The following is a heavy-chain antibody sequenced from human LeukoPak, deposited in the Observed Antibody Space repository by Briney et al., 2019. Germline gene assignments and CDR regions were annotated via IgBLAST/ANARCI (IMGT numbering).Heavy chain of an antibody. CDR1: GHSVSSYY. J-gene: IGHJ4*02. V-gene: IGHV4-59*02. Sequence: SETLSLTCSVSGHSVSSYYWIWIRPPPGKGLEWIGYVYHSGSTNYNPSLNSRVTISLDTSKNQFSLKLTSVTAADTAVYYCARARLAMSDVFDSWGQGTLVTVSS. CDR3: ARARLAMSDVFDS. CDR2: VYHSGST. D-gene: IGHD2-21*01.